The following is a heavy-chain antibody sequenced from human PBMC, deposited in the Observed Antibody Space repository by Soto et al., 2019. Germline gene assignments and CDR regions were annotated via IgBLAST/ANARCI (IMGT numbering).Heavy chain of an antibody. Sequence: GGSLRLSCAASGFTFSSYGMHLVRQAPGKGLEWVAVIWYDGSNKYYADSVKGRFTISRDNSKNTLYLQMNSLRAEDTAVYYCARDLKAAAASYYYYGMDVWGQGTTVTVSS. CDR3: ARDLKAAAASYYYYGMDV. V-gene: IGHV3-33*01. J-gene: IGHJ6*02. D-gene: IGHD6-13*01. CDR2: IWYDGSNK. CDR1: GFTFSSYG.